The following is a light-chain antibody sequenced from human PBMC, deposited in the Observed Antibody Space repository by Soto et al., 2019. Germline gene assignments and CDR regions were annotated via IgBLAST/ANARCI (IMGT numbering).Light chain of an antibody. J-gene: IGKJ3*01. CDR2: TAS. CDR1: QPIKTW. CDR3: QQAASFPFT. Sequence: DIQLTQSPASVSAAVGDRINISCRASQPIKTWLAWYQQKPGKGPKRLIYTASTLETGVPSRFSGSGSGADFTLTSSSLQPEDAAIYSCQQAASFPFTFGPGAKV. V-gene: IGKV1-12*02.